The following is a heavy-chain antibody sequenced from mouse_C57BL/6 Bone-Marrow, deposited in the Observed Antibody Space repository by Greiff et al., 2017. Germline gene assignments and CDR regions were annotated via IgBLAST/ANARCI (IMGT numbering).Heavy chain of an antibody. D-gene: IGHD1-1*01. CDR2: INPNNGGT. V-gene: IGHV1-26*01. CDR1: GYTFTDYY. Sequence: EVQLQQSGPELVKPGASVKISCKASGYTFTDYYMNWVKQSHGKSLEWIGDINPNNGGTSYNQKFKGKATLTVDKSSSTAYMELRSLTSEDSAVYYCVITAVVARYFDVWGTGTPVTVSS. J-gene: IGHJ1*03. CDR3: VITAVVARYFDV.